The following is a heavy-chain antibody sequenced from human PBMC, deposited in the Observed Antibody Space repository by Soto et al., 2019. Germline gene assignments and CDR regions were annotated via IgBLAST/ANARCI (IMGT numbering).Heavy chain of an antibody. J-gene: IGHJ5*01. Sequence: SEPLSVTCTVSYGSISPYYWGWILKPPGKGLEWVGYIYYAGTTSYNPSLKSRVTISLETSKSQFSLRLSSVTAADTAVYYCARLGKYYQSLDTWGPGTLVTVSS. V-gene: IGHV4-59*08. CDR3: ARLGKYYQSLDT. CDR2: IYYAGTT. CDR1: YGSISPYY. D-gene: IGHD2-2*01.